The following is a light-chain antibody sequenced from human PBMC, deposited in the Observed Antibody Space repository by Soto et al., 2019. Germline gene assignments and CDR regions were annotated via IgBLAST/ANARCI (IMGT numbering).Light chain of an antibody. CDR1: DSDVGAYNY. CDR2: EVS. CDR3: SSYTSSSTLV. V-gene: IGLV2-14*01. J-gene: IGLJ1*01. Sequence: QSALTQPASVSGSPEQSITISCTWTDSDVGAYNYVSWYQQRPRKAPRLMIYEVSNRHSGVSNRFSGSKSGNTAYLTISGLQTDDEADYYYSSYTSSSTLVFGPGTK.